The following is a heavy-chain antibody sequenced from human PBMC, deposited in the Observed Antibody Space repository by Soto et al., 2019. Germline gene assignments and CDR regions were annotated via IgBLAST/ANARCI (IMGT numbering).Heavy chain of an antibody. D-gene: IGHD5-12*01. Sequence: QVQLVQSGAEVKKPGSSVKVSCKASGGTFSSYAISWVRQAPGQGLEWMGGIIPIFGTANYAQKFQGRVTITADEPTSTAYMERSRLRSEDTAVYYCARDGYSGYRGDYYYGMDVWGQGTTVTVSS. CDR1: GGTFSSYA. CDR3: ARDGYSGYRGDYYYGMDV. J-gene: IGHJ6*02. V-gene: IGHV1-69*12. CDR2: IIPIFGTA.